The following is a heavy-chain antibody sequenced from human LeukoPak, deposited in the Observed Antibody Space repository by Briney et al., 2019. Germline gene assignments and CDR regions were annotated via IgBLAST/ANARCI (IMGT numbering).Heavy chain of an antibody. Sequence: SETLSLTCTVSGGSISSSSHYWGWIRQTPGKGPEWIGSIYYSGTTHYNPSLKSRVTISVDTSKNQFSLKLSSVTAADTAVYYCARGTYRSGWYDPWGQGTLVTVSS. J-gene: IGHJ5*02. CDR3: ARGTYRSGWYDP. V-gene: IGHV4-39*07. CDR1: GGSISSSSHY. D-gene: IGHD3-3*01. CDR2: IYYSGTT.